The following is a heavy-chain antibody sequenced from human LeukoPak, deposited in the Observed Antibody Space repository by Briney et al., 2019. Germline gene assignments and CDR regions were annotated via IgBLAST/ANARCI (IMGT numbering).Heavy chain of an antibody. Sequence: SETPSLTSTVSGGSISISSYYWGWVRQPPGKGLEWLGSIYYSGSTYYNPSLKSRVTISVDTSKNQFSLKLSSVTAADTAVYYCTIHGGPVEGIENWGEGTLVSVSS. D-gene: IGHD5-24*01. CDR3: TIHGGPVEGIEN. V-gene: IGHV4-39*01. CDR1: GGSISISSYY. J-gene: IGHJ4*02. CDR2: IYYSGST.